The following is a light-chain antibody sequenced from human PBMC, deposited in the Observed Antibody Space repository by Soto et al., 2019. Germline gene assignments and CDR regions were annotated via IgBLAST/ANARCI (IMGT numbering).Light chain of an antibody. CDR2: LGS. CDR1: QSLLHSNGYTY. CDR3: MQGLQTPFS. Sequence: DIVMTQSPLSLPVTPGEPASFSCRSSQSLLHSNGYTYLDWYLQKPGQSPQLLIYLGSNRASGVPERFSGAGAGTEFSLKISRVEAEDVGVYYCMQGLQTPFSFGQGTKLEIK. V-gene: IGKV2-28*01. J-gene: IGKJ2*01.